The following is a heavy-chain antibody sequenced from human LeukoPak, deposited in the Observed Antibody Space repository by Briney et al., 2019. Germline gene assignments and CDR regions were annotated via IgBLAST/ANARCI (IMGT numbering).Heavy chain of an antibody. Sequence: SETLSLTCTVSGGSISSGSYYWSWIRQPAGKGLEWIGRIYTSGSTHYNPSLKSRVTISVDTSKNQFSLKLSSVTAADTAVYYCARAISYYYDSSGLNWFDPWGQGTLVTVSS. V-gene: IGHV4-61*02. D-gene: IGHD3-22*01. J-gene: IGHJ5*02. CDR1: GGSISSGSYY. CDR2: IYTSGST. CDR3: ARAISYYYDSSGLNWFDP.